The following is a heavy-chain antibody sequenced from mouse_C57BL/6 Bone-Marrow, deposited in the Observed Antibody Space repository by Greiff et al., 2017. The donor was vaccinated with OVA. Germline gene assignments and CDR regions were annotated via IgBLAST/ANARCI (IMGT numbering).Heavy chain of an antibody. CDR1: GFTFSDFY. CDR3: ARDATVVSNWYFDV. V-gene: IGHV7-1*01. J-gene: IGHJ1*03. Sequence: EVKLVESGGGLVQSGRSLRLSCATSGFTFSDFYMEWVRQAPGKGLEWIAASRNKANDYTTEYSASVKGRFIVSRDTSQSILYLQMNALRAEDTAIYYCARDATVVSNWYFDVWGTGTTVTVSS. CDR2: SRNKANDYTT. D-gene: IGHD1-1*01.